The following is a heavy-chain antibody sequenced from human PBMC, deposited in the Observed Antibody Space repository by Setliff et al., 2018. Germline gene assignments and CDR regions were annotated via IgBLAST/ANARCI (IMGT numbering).Heavy chain of an antibody. Sequence: PSETLSLTCAVSGDSISSSNWWNWVRQPPGKGLEWIGEINHSGSTNYNPSLKSRVTISVDTSKNQFSLNLNSVTAADTAVYYCASASDYGAPFEYWGQGTLVTVSS. CDR2: INHSGST. V-gene: IGHV4-4*02. CDR3: ASASDYGAPFEY. J-gene: IGHJ4*02. CDR1: GDSISSSNW. D-gene: IGHD4-17*01.